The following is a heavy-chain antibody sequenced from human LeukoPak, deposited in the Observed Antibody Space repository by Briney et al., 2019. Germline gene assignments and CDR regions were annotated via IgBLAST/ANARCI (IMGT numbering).Heavy chain of an antibody. V-gene: IGHV1-69*04. D-gene: IGHD2-15*01. Sequence: SVKVSCKASGYTFTNSDINWVRQAPGQGLEWMGRIIPILGIANYAQKFQGRVTITADKSTSTAYMELSSLRSEDTAVYYCASVSLGGGNTAHYYYYGMDVWGQGTTVTVSS. CDR3: ASVSLGGGNTAHYYYYGMDV. CDR2: IIPILGIA. J-gene: IGHJ6*02. CDR1: GYTFTNSD.